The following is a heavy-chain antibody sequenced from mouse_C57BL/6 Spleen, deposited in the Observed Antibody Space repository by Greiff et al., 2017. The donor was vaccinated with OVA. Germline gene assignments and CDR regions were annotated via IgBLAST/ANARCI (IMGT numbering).Heavy chain of an antibody. V-gene: IGHV3-1*01. Sequence: ESGPGMVKPSQSLSLTCTVTGYSITSGYDWHWIRHFPGNKLEWMGYISYSGSTNYNPSLKSRISITHDTSKNHFFLKLNSVTTEDTATYYCARGGYYDYDGAWFAYWGQGTLVTVSA. CDR3: ARGGYYDYDGAWFAY. CDR2: ISYSGST. CDR1: GYSITSGYD. D-gene: IGHD2-4*01. J-gene: IGHJ3*01.